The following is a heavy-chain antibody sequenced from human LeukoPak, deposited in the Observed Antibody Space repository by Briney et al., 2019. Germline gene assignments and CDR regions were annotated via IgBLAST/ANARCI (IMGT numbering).Heavy chain of an antibody. Sequence: PGGSLRLSWAGPGFIFNSHLVTWVRQAPGVGLGWVGNIRQDGDEKFYADSVRGRFTISRDNAKNSLYLHLNSLRAEDTAIYYCARVRTEWYIDLWGRGTLVTVSP. V-gene: IGHV3-7*01. J-gene: IGHJ2*01. CDR2: IRQDGDEK. D-gene: IGHD2-8*02. CDR1: GFIFNSHL. CDR3: ARVRTEWYIDL.